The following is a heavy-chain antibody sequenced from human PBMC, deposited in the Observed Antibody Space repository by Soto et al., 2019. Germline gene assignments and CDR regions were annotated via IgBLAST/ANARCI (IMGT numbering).Heavy chain of an antibody. J-gene: IGHJ6*02. CDR1: GYSFTNYW. CDR2: VAPTDSYS. CDR3: ARRALGHKLYNEYGMDV. V-gene: IGHV5-10-1*01. D-gene: IGHD1-1*01. Sequence: PGESLKISCKGSGYSFTNYWITWVRQVPGKGLEWMGRVAPTDSYSYYSPSFQGHVTFSVDKSISTAYLQWNSLNASDTAMYYCARRALGHKLYNEYGMDVWGQGAAVTVSS.